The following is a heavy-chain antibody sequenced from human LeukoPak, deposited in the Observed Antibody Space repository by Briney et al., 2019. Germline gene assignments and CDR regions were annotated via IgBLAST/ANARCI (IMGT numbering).Heavy chain of an antibody. CDR2: INSDGSST. J-gene: IGHJ3*02. CDR1: GFTFSSYW. Sequence: GGSLRLSCAASGFTFSSYWMHWVRQAPGKGLVWVSRINSDGSSTSYADSVKGRFTISRDNAKNTLYLQMNSLRAEDTAVYYCAKGPLRYYYDSSGYQGGAFDIWGQGTMVAVSS. D-gene: IGHD3-22*01. CDR3: AKGPLRYYYDSSGYQGGAFDI. V-gene: IGHV3-74*01.